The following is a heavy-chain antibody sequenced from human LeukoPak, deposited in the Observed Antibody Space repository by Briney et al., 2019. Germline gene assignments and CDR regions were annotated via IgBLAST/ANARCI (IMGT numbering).Heavy chain of an antibody. Sequence: GGSLRLSCAAPGFTLSNYSMNWVRQAPGKGLEWVSSISSSSSYIYYADSVKGRFTISRDNAKNSLYLQMNSLRAEDTAVYYCARDCSSTSCYGNWGQGTLVTVSS. CDR2: ISSSSSYI. D-gene: IGHD2-2*01. CDR3: ARDCSSTSCYGN. J-gene: IGHJ4*02. V-gene: IGHV3-21*01. CDR1: GFTLSNYS.